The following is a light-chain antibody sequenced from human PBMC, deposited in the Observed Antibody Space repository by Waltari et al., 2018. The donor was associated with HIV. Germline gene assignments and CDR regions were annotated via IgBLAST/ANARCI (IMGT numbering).Light chain of an antibody. Sequence: EIVMTQSPATLSVSPGERATLSCRASQSVSSNLAWYQRKSGQAPRLLIYGASTRATGIPARFSGSGSGTEFTLTISRLQSEDFAVYYCQQYSNWPLTFGPGTKVDI. CDR3: QQYSNWPLT. CDR2: GAS. V-gene: IGKV3-15*01. CDR1: QSVSSN. J-gene: IGKJ3*01.